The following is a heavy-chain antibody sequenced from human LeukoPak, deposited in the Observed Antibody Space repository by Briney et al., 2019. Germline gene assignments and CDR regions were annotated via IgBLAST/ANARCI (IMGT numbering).Heavy chain of an antibody. Sequence: ASVKVSCKASGYIFTGYAMHWVRQAPGQRLEWMGWIDAGNGNTKYSQKFQDRVIITRDISASTVYMELSSLRSEDTAVYFCARMGKHIVVVFRDYGMDVWGNGTTVTVSS. V-gene: IGHV1-3*01. CDR3: ARMGKHIVVVFRDYGMDV. J-gene: IGHJ6*04. CDR2: IDAGNGNT. D-gene: IGHD2-21*01. CDR1: GYIFTGYA.